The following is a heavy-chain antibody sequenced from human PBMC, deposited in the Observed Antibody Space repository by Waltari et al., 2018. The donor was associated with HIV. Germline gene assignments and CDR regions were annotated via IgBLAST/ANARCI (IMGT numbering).Heavy chain of an antibody. J-gene: IGHJ4*02. CDR1: GFTFTKYG. D-gene: IGHD6-13*01. CDR3: ARDAAPNSHTPSSSDV. CDR2: IRYDGSNK. Sequence: QVQLVESGGGVVQPGTSLRLSCAASGFTFTKYGMHWVRQAPCKGVEWVTIIRYDGSNKYYADSVKGRFTISRDNSKNTLYLQMNSLRAEDTAVYYCARDAAPNSHTPSSSDVWGQGTLVTVSS. V-gene: IGHV3-33*01.